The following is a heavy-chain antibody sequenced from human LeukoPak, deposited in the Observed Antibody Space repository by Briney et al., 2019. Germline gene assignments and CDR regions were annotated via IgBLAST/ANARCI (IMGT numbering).Heavy chain of an antibody. D-gene: IGHD2-15*01. CDR1: GFTFSSYG. V-gene: IGHV3-30*18. CDR3: AKAPVTTCRGAFCYPFDY. Sequence: GGSLRLSCAASGFTFSSYGMHWVRQAPGKGLEWVAVIAYDGSNQYYADSLKGGFTISRDNSKNTLFLQMNRLSPEDAAVYYCAKAPVTTCRGAFCYPFDYWGLGTPVTVSS. J-gene: IGHJ4*02. CDR2: IAYDGSNQ.